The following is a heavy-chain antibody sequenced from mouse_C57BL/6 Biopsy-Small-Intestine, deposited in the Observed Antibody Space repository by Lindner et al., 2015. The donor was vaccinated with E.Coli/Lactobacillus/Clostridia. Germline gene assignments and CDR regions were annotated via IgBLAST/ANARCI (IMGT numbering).Heavy chain of an antibody. CDR3: AKYYYGSSYYFDY. CDR1: GYTFTDYY. J-gene: IGHJ2*01. Sequence: VQLQESGPVLVKPGASVKMSCKASGYTFTDYYMNWVKQSHGKSLEWIGVINPYNGGTSYNQKFKDKATLTVDKSSSTAYMELNSLTSEDSAVYYCAKYYYGSSYYFDYWGQGTTLTVSS. D-gene: IGHD1-1*01. V-gene: IGHV1-19*01. CDR2: INPYNGGT.